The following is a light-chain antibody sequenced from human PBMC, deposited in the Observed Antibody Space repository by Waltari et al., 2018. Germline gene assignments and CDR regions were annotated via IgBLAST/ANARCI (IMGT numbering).Light chain of an antibody. V-gene: IGKV4-1*01. CDR3: QQCYTFPYT. Sequence: DIVLTQSPDSLAVSLGERATIKCRSSQSVLSSSYNSNYLAWYQQKPGQPPKLLISCASSREFGVPDRCSGSGSGTDFTLTISSLQAEDVALYYCQQCYTFPYTFGQGTKLELK. J-gene: IGKJ2*01. CDR1: QSVLSSSYNSNY. CDR2: CAS.